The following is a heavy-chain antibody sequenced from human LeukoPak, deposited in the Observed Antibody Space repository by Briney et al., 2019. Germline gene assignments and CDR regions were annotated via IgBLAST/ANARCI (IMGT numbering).Heavy chain of an antibody. V-gene: IGHV1-8*02. CDR1: GYTFTSYD. CDR3: ARARRYYDILTGTEYYFDY. J-gene: IGHJ4*02. CDR2: MNPNSGNT. D-gene: IGHD3-9*01. Sequence: ASVKVSCKASGYTFTSYDINWVRQATGQGLEWMGWMNPNSGNTGYAQKFQGRVTMTRNTSISTAYMELSSLRSEDTAVYYCARARRYYDILTGTEYYFDYWGQGTLVTVSS.